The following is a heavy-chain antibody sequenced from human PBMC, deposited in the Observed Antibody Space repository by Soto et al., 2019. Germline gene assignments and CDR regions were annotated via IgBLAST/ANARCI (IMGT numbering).Heavy chain of an antibody. V-gene: IGHV1-18*01. J-gene: IGHJ4*02. Sequence: QVQLVQSGPEVKKPGASVKVSCKGSGYTFNSFGISWVRQAPGQGLEWMGWISGYNANTKYAKKFQGRVTMTTDTSTSTAYMELRSLRSDDTAVYYCARYFSSGRLPYHFVCGGQGTLGTVSS. CDR2: ISGYNANT. CDR1: GYTFNSFG. D-gene: IGHD3-3*01. CDR3: ARYFSSGRLPYHFVC.